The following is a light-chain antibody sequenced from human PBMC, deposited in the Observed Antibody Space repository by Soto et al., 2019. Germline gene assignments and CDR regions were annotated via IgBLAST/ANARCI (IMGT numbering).Light chain of an antibody. CDR1: SSDVGGYNY. CDR2: DVS. V-gene: IGLV2-14*03. J-gene: IGLJ1*01. CDR3: TSFTSRHTYV. Sequence: QSALTQPASVSGYPGQSLTISCTGTSSDVGGYNYVSWYQQHPDKAPRLMIYDVSNRPSGVSDRFSGSKSGDTASLTISGLQAEDEADYYCTSFTSRHTYVFGTGTKVTVL.